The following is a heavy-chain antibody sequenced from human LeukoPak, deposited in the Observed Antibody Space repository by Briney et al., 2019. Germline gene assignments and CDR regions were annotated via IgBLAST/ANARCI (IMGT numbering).Heavy chain of an antibody. CDR1: GDSIRSHY. CDR2: IYNSATN. V-gene: IGHV4-59*11. J-gene: IGHJ3*01. CDR3: ARGGEGYNDDAFEV. Sequence: SETLSLTCTVSGDSIRSHYCAWIRQPPGKGLEWIGHIYNSATNDYNPSFKSRVTISLDTSKKQFSLKMTSVTALDSAVYYCARGGEGYNDDAFEVWGLGTAVTVSS. D-gene: IGHD5-24*01.